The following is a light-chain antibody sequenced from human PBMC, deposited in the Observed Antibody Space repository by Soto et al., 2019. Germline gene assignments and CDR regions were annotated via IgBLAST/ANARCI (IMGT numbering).Light chain of an antibody. CDR2: EVS. CDR3: SSYAGSSNMI. V-gene: IGLV2-8*01. Sequence: QSVLTQPPSASGSPGQSVTISCTGTSSDVGGSTYVSWYQQHPGKAPKLMIYEVSRRSSEVPDRFSGSKSGNTASLTVSGLQSEDEADYYCSSYAGSSNMIFGGGTKLTVL. J-gene: IGLJ2*01. CDR1: SSDVGGSTY.